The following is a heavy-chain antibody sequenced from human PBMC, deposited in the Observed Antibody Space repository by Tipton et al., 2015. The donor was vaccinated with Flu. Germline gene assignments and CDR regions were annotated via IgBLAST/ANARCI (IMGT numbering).Heavy chain of an antibody. V-gene: IGHV4-34*01. D-gene: IGHD2-2*01. CDR2: INHSGST. Sequence: TLSLTCAVYGGSFSGYYWSWIRQPPGKGLEWIGEINHSGSTNYNPSLKSRVTISVDTSKNQFSLKLSSATAADTAVYYCARYRRPASRSAFDIWGQGTMVTVSS. CDR1: GGSFSGYY. J-gene: IGHJ3*02. CDR3: ARYRRPASRSAFDI.